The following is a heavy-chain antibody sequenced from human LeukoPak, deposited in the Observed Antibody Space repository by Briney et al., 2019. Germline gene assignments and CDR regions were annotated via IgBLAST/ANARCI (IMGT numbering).Heavy chain of an antibody. J-gene: IGHJ4*02. Sequence: PGRSLRLSCTASGFTFGDYAMSWVRQAPGKGLEWVGFIRGKAYGGTTEYAASVKGRFTISRDDSKSIAYLQMNSLKTEDTAVYYCTRDLGRYCSGGSCYFNWGQGTLVTVSS. CDR1: GFTFGDYA. CDR2: IRGKAYGGTT. D-gene: IGHD2-15*01. CDR3: TRDLGRYCSGGSCYFN. V-gene: IGHV3-49*04.